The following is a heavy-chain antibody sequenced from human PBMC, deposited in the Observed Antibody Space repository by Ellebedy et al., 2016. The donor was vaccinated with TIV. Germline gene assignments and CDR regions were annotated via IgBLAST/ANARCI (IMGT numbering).Heavy chain of an antibody. J-gene: IGHJ5*02. V-gene: IGHV4-34*01. D-gene: IGHD6-6*01. CDR3: ARRYSSSSLGYNWFDP. CDR1: GGSFSGYY. CDR2: INHSGST. Sequence: GSLRLSXAVYGGSFSGYYWSWIRQPPGKGLEWIGEINHSGSTNYNPSLKSRVTISVDTSKNQFSLKLSSVTAADTAVYYCARRYSSSSLGYNWFDPWGQGTLVTVSS.